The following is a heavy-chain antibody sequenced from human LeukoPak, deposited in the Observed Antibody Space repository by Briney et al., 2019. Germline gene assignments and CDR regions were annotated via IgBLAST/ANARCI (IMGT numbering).Heavy chain of an antibody. CDR2: INPNSGGT. J-gene: IGHJ4*02. V-gene: IGHV1-2*04. CDR3: AREGAYSSNYYGD. D-gene: IGHD6-13*01. Sequence: ASVKVSCKASGYTFTGYYMHWVRQAPGQGLEWMGWINPNSGGTNYAQKFQGWVTMTRDTSISTAYMELSRLRSDDTAVYYCAREGAYSSNYYGDWGQGTLVTVSS. CDR1: GYTFTGYY.